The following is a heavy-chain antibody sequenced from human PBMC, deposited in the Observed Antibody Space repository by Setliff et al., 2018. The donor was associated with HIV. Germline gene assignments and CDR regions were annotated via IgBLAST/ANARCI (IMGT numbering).Heavy chain of an antibody. Sequence: PSETLSLTCAVSGYSISSGYYWGWIRQPPGKGLEWIGSIYHSGSTYYNPSLKSRVSISVDTSKNQFSLRLRSVTAADTAAYFCATHDGYSHFDYWGQGALVTVSS. CDR3: ATHDGYSHFDY. J-gene: IGHJ4*02. CDR2: IYHSGST. V-gene: IGHV4-38-2*01. D-gene: IGHD2-15*01. CDR1: GYSISSGYY.